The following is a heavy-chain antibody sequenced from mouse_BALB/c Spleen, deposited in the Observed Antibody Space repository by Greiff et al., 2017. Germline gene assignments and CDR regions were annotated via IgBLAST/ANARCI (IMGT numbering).Heavy chain of an antibody. CDR2: ISSGGSYT. J-gene: IGHJ2*01. CDR1: GFTFSSYG. D-gene: IGHD2-1*01. V-gene: IGHV5-6*02. Sequence: DVKLVESGGDLVKPGGSLKLSCAASGFTFSSYGMSWVRQTPDKRLEWVATISSGGSYTYYPDSVKGRFTISRDNAKNTLYLQMSSLKSEDTAMYYCARRDYGNFFDYWGQGTTLTVSS. CDR3: ARRDYGNFFDY.